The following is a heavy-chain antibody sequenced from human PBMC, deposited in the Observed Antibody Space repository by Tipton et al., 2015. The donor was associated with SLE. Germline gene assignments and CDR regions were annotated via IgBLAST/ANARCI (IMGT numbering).Heavy chain of an antibody. CDR2: IYTSGST. Sequence: TLSLTCTVSGGSISSGGYSWSWIRQHPGKGLEWIGSIYTSGSTNYNPPLKRRVTISVDTSKNQFSLKLSSVTAADTAVYYCARQGDDYGDYDYWGQGTLVTVSS. J-gene: IGHJ4*02. CDR3: ARQGDDYGDYDY. CDR1: GGSISSGGYS. D-gene: IGHD4-17*01. V-gene: IGHV4-39*01.